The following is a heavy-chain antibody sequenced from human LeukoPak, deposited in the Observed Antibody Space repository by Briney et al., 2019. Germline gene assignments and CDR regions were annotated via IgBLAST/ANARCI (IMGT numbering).Heavy chain of an antibody. CDR2: IKQDGSEK. Sequence: PGGSLRLSCAASGFTFSSYWMSWVRQAPGKGLEWVANIKQDGSEKYYVDSVKGRFTISRDNAKNSPYLQMNSLRAEDTAVYYCARDREATIGSGSAFDIWGQGTMVTVSS. D-gene: IGHD3-10*01. CDR3: ARDREATIGSGSAFDI. V-gene: IGHV3-7*01. J-gene: IGHJ3*02. CDR1: GFTFSSYW.